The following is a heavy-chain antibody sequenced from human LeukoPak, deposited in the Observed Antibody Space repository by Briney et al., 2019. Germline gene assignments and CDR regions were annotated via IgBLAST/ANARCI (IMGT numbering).Heavy chain of an antibody. Sequence: GGSLRLSCAASGFTFSSYAMSWVRQAPGKGLEWVSAISGSGGSTYYADSVKGRFTISRDNSKNTLYLQMNSLRAEDTAVYYCAKNAYGSGSLRGYKPNWFDPWGQGTLVTVSS. CDR3: AKNAYGSGSLRGYKPNWFDP. V-gene: IGHV3-23*01. J-gene: IGHJ5*02. CDR2: ISGSGGST. D-gene: IGHD3-10*01. CDR1: GFTFSSYA.